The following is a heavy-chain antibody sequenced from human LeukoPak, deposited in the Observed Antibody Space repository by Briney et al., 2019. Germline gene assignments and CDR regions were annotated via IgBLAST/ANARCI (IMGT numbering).Heavy chain of an antibody. CDR2: ISGSGGST. CDR1: GLTFSSYA. CDR3: AKDNRPKDIVVVVAARD. V-gene: IGHV3-23*01. J-gene: IGHJ4*02. Sequence: PGGSLRLSCAASGLTFSSYAMSWVRQAPGKGLEWVSAISGSGGSTYYADSVKGRFTISRDNSKNTLYLQMNSLRAEDTAVYYCAKDNRPKDIVVVVAARDWGQGTLVTVSS. D-gene: IGHD2-15*01.